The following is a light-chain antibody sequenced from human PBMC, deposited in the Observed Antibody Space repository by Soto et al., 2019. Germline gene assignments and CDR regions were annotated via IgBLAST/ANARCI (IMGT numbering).Light chain of an antibody. J-gene: IGKJ1*01. CDR1: QTSGNW. V-gene: IGKV1-5*03. CDR3: QHYTSFSEA. Sequence: NQMYQSPSALSGPVEDRVTITCRSSQTSGNWLAWYQQKPGKAPNLLIYKASTIKSGVPSRFSGSGSGTEFTLTISSLQPDDFATYYCQHYTSFSEAFGQGTKVDI. CDR2: KAS.